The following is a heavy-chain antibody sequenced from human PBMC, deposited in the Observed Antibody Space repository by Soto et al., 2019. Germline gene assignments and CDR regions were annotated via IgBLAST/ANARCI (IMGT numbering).Heavy chain of an antibody. V-gene: IGHV2-5*02. CDR2: IYWDDDK. CDR3: AHSGGTTGWSDP. CDR1: GFSLSTSGVG. D-gene: IGHD1-7*01. J-gene: IGHJ5*02. Sequence: QITLKESGPTLVKPTQTLTLTCTFSGFSLSTSGVGVGWIRQPPGKALEWLALIYWDDDKRYSPSLKSRLTNTKDTSKTPVVLTMTTMDPVDTTTYSCAHSGGTTGWSDPWGQGTLVTVSS.